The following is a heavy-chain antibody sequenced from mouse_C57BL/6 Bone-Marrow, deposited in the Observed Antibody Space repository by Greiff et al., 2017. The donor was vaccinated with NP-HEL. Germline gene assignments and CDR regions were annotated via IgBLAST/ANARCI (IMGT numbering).Heavy chain of an antibody. V-gene: IGHV5-17*01. CDR2: ISSGSSTI. CDR1: GFTFSDYG. D-gene: IGHD1-1*01. J-gene: IGHJ1*03. Sequence: EVQLVESGGGLVKPGGSLKLSCAASGFTFSDYGMHWVRQAPEKGLEWVAYISSGSSTIYYADTVKGRFTISRDNAKNTLFLQMTSLRSEDTAMYYCARRTYYGSHWYFDVWGTGTTVTVSS. CDR3: ARRTYYGSHWYFDV.